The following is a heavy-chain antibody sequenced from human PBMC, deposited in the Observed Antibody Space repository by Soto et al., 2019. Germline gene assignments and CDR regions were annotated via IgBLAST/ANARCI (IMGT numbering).Heavy chain of an antibody. V-gene: IGHV1-69*06. D-gene: IGHD5-12*01. CDR1: GATFSSYA. CDR2: IVPTVDTS. Sequence: SGKVSCKTSGATFSSYAITWVRQAPGQGLEWMGGIVPTVDTSTYAQKFQGRVTITADKFTNTVYMELSSLRSDDTAVYYCVRVVAIPGYPDNWGQGTLVTVSS. CDR3: VRVVAIPGYPDN. J-gene: IGHJ4*02.